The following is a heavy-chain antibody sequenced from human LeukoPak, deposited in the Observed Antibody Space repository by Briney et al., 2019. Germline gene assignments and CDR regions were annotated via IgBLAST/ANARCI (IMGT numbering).Heavy chain of an antibody. D-gene: IGHD3-3*02. CDR2: VDPNSGGT. CDR1: GDTFTDYY. CDR3: ARSVFSRAIWFDP. V-gene: IGHV1-2*02. Sequence: ASGKVSCKSSGDTFTDYYIHWVRQAPGQGREWRGNVDPNSGGTNYAQKFQGRITMTRDTSISTAYMELNSLRSDDTAVYYCARSVFSRAIWFDPWGQGTLVPVS. J-gene: IGHJ5*02.